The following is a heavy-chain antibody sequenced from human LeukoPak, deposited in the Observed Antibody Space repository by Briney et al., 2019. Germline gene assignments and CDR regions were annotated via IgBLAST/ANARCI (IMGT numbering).Heavy chain of an antibody. J-gene: IGHJ4*02. D-gene: IGHD2-2*01. CDR2: ISGSGVDT. V-gene: IGHV3-23*01. CDR1: GITFSNYA. CDR3: AKAGCARTTCYANC. Sequence: GGSLRLSCAASGITFSNYAMSWVRQAPGKGLEWASSISGSGVDTDYADSVKGRFTISRDNSNNTLYLQMNNVRAEDTAIYYCAKAGCARTTCYANCWGQGTLVTVSS.